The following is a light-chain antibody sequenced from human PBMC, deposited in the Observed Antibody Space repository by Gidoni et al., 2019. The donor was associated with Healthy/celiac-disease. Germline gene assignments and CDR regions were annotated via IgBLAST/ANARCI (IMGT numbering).Light chain of an antibody. CDR3: QSADSSGTFVV. CDR1: ALPKQY. CDR2: KDS. V-gene: IGLV3-25*03. Sequence: ARITCSGDALPKQYAYWYQQKPGQAPVLVIYKDSERPSGIPERFSGSSSGTTVTLTISGAQAEDEADYYCQSADSSGTFVVFGGGTKLTVL. J-gene: IGLJ2*01.